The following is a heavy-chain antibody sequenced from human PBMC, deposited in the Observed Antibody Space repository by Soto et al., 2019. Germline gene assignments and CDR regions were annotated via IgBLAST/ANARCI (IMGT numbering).Heavy chain of an antibody. Sequence: QVQLVQSGAEVKKPGASVKVSCKASGYTFTSYYMHWVRQAPGQGLEWMGIINPSGGSTSYAQKFRGRVTLTGDTSTSTVQRALSSLRSEDRAVYCCGRERVWYWRAHEAFDIVGQGLMVIVSS. CDR2: INPSGGST. J-gene: IGHJ3*02. CDR1: GYTFTSYY. CDR3: GRERVWYWRAHEAFDI. D-gene: IGHD2-8*02. V-gene: IGHV1-46*03.